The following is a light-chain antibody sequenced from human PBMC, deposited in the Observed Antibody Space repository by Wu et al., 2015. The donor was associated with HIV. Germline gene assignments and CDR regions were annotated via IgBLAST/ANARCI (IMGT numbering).Light chain of an antibody. V-gene: IGKV3-20*01. CDR3: QHYGDSQFT. Sequence: EIVLTQSPGTLSLSPGERATLSCRASQGIASSHLAWYQERPGQAPRLLIFGSNRRATGTPDRFSGYQSGTDFFFTISRLEAEDSAVYYCQHYGDSQFTFGPGTKLEIK. CDR2: GSN. CDR1: QGIASSH. J-gene: IGKJ3*01.